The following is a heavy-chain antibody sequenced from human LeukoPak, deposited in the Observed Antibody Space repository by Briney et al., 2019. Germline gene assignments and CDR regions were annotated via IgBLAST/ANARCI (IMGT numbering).Heavy chain of an antibody. CDR2: IIPILGIA. CDR1: GGTFSSYA. J-gene: IGHJ4*02. D-gene: IGHD2-21*02. V-gene: IGHV1-69*04. Sequence: SVKVSCKASGGTFSSYAISWVRQAPGQGLEWMGRIIPILGIANYAQKFQGRVTITADKSTGTAYMELSSLRSEDTAVYYCARDRVSSYCGGDCRYSLNYWGQGTLVTVSS. CDR3: ARDRVSSYCGGDCRYSLNY.